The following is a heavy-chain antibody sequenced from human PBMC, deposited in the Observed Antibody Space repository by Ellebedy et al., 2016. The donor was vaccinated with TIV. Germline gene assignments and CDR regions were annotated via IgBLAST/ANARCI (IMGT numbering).Heavy chain of an antibody. CDR2: INHSGST. D-gene: IGHD6-6*01. V-gene: IGHV4-34*01. J-gene: IGHJ4*02. CDR1: GGSFSGYY. Sequence: MPSETLSLTCAVYGGSFSGYYWSWIRQPPGKGLEWIGEINHSGSTNYNPSLKSRVTISVDTSKNQFSLKLSSVTAADTAVYYCARGSSSSEDTEFDYWGQGTLVTVSS. CDR3: ARGSSSSEDTEFDY.